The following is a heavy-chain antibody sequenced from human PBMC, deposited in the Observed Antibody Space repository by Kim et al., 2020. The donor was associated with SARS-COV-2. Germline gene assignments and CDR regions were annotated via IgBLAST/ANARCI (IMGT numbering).Heavy chain of an antibody. CDR1: GYTFTSYG. Sequence: ASVKVSCKASGYTFTSYGISWVRQAPGQGLEWMGWISAYNGNTNYAQKLQGRVTMTTDTSTSTAYMELRSLRSDDTAVYYCARWALGMGLRLGELSFTPFDYWGQGTLVTVSS. CDR2: ISAYNGNT. V-gene: IGHV1-18*04. D-gene: IGHD3-16*02. J-gene: IGHJ4*02. CDR3: ARWALGMGLRLGELSFTPFDY.